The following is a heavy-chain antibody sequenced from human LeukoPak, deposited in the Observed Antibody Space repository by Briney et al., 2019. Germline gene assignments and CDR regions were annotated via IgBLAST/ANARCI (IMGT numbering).Heavy chain of an antibody. D-gene: IGHD6-13*01. CDR3: ARDRPGYTSSWYSPFDY. CDR2: ISTTGTTI. CDR1: GFTFSSDE. Sequence: GGSLRLSCTASGFTFSSDEMNWVRQAPGKGLEWVAYISTTGTTIYYADSVKGRFTISRDNAKNSLYLQMNRLRADDTAVYYCARDRPGYTSSWYSPFDYWGQGTLVTVSS. J-gene: IGHJ4*02. V-gene: IGHV3-48*03.